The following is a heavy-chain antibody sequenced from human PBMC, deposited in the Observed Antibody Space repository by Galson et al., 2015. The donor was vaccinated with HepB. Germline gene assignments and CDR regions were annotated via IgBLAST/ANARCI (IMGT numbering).Heavy chain of an antibody. D-gene: IGHD4-11*01. Sequence: SLRLSCAASGFTFSDYYMSWIRQAPGKGLEWVSYISSSSSYTNYADSVKGRFTISRDNAKNSLYLQMNSLRAEDTAVYYCARDLYSTYWYFDLWGRGTLVTVSS. J-gene: IGHJ2*01. CDR2: ISSSSSYT. CDR3: ARDLYSTYWYFDL. CDR1: GFTFSDYY. V-gene: IGHV3-11*06.